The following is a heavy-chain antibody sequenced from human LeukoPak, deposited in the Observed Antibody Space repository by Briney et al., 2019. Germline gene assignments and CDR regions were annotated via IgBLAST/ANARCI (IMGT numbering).Heavy chain of an antibody. D-gene: IGHD6-13*01. Sequence: GGSLRLSCAASGFTFSRYAMSWVRQAPGKGLEWVSAISGSGGSTYYADSVKGRFTISRDNSKNTLYLQMNSLRDEDTAIYYCAKAYSSSWYPEGFDYWGQGTLVTVSS. CDR1: GFTFSRYA. CDR2: ISGSGGST. V-gene: IGHV3-23*01. J-gene: IGHJ4*02. CDR3: AKAYSSSWYPEGFDY.